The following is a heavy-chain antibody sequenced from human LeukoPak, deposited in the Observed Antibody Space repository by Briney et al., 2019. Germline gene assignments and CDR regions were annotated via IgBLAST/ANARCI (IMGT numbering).Heavy chain of an antibody. CDR2: IKGKTDGGTT. D-gene: IGHD2-2*01. CDR3: TTARPLPHCSSTSCYFSIAFDI. V-gene: IGHV3-15*01. J-gene: IGHJ3*02. Sequence: GGSLRLSCAASGLTFSNAWISWVRQAPGKGLGGFGRIKGKTDGGTTDYASPEKGRFTISRDDSKNTLYLQMNSLKTEDTAVYYCTTARPLPHCSSTSCYFSIAFDIWGQGTMVTVSS. CDR1: GLTFSNAW.